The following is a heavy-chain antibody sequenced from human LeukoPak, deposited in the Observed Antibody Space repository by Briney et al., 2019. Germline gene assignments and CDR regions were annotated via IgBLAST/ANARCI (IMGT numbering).Heavy chain of an antibody. V-gene: IGHV4-39*07. Sequence: SETLSLTCTVSGGSISSSSYYWGWIRQPPGKGLEWIGSIYYSGSTYYNPSLKSRVTISVDTSKNQFSLKLSSMTAADTAVYYCVVVVVADNCFDYWGQGTLVTVSS. D-gene: IGHD2-15*01. CDR2: IYYSGST. CDR1: GGSISSSSYY. J-gene: IGHJ4*02. CDR3: VVVVVADNCFDY.